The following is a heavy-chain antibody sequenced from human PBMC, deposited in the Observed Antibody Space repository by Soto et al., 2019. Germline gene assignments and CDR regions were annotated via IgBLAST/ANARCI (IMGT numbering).Heavy chain of an antibody. V-gene: IGHV1-2*02. CDR3: ARDTVDTRVYSSYLWGLDPTRGKRFDY. J-gene: IGHJ4*02. CDR2: INPNSGGT. CDR1: GYTFTGYY. D-gene: IGHD6-19*01. Sequence: ASVKVSCKASGYTFTGYYMHWVRQAPGQGLEWMGWINPNSGGTNYAQKLQGRVTMTTDTSTSTAYMELRSLRSDDTAVYYCARDTVDTRVYSSYLWGLDPTRGKRFDYWGQGTLVTVSS.